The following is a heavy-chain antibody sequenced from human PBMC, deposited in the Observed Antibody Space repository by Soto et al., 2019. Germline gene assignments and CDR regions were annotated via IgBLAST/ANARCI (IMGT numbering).Heavy chain of an antibody. J-gene: IGHJ6*02. CDR3: ARILGVNSIFPYYYALDV. V-gene: IGHV3-30-3*01. CDR2: ITSYGSNT. CDR1: GFPFDSHS. D-gene: IGHD3-10*01. Sequence: GGSLRLSCAASGFPFDSHSMHWVRQSPGKGLEWVAAITSYGSNTDYTESVKGRFTISRDNSKDKVYLEMNGLSADDTAVYYCARILGVNSIFPYYYALDVWGQGTTVTVSS.